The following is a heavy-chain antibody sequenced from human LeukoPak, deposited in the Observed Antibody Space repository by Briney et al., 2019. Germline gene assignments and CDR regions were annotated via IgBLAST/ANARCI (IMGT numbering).Heavy chain of an antibody. CDR2: ISGSGSAT. J-gene: IGHJ3*02. CDR1: GFTFSSYA. CDR3: AKDQYGEAFDI. V-gene: IGHV3-23*01. D-gene: IGHD4-17*01. Sequence: GGSLRLSCAVSGFTFSSYAMSWVRQAAGKGLEWVSAISGSGSATYYADSVKGRFTISRDNSKNTLYLQMNSLRAEDTAVYYCAKDQYGEAFDIWGPGTMVTVSS.